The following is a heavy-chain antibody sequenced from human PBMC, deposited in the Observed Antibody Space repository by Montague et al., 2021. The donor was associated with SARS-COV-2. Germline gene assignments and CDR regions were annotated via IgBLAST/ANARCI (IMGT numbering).Heavy chain of an antibody. V-gene: IGHV3-9*01. D-gene: IGHD1-26*01. CDR2: ISWDSGRR. Sequence: SRRLSCAASGFTFDDYAMHWVRQAPGKGLEWVSGISWDSGRRGYADSVKGRFTISRDNAKNSLYLQMTSLRTEDTAFYYCAKDIAGSNFSYDAFDTWGQGTLVTVSS. CDR3: AKDIAGSNFSYDAFDT. CDR1: GFTFDDYA. J-gene: IGHJ3*02.